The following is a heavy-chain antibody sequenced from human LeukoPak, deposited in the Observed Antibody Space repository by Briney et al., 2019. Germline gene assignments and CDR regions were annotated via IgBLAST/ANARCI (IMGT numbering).Heavy chain of an antibody. D-gene: IGHD2-2*01. CDR2: IKQDGSEK. J-gene: IGHJ4*02. V-gene: IGHV3-7*03. CDR3: TKGGYATSWYWIY. Sequence: GGSLRLSCAASGFTFSDNLMTWVRQAPGKGLEWVATIKQDGSEKYYVDSVRGRFTISRVNAENSLFLQMNSLRTEDTAVYYCTKGGYATSWYWIYWGQGTLVTVFS. CDR1: GFTFSDNL.